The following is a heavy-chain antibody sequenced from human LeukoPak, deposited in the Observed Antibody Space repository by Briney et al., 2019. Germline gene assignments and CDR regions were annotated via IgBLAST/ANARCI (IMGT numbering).Heavy chain of an antibody. CDR3: ARYCSGGSCYPETYYYYGMDV. CDR1: VGTFSSYA. V-gene: IGHV1-69*13. J-gene: IGHJ6*02. D-gene: IGHD2-15*01. CDR2: IIPIFGTA. Sequence: ASVKVSCKASVGTFSSYAISWVRQAPGQGLEWMGGIIPIFGTANYAQKFQGRVTITADESTSTAYMELSSLRSEDTAVYYCARYCSGGSCYPETYYYYGMDVWGQGTTVTVSS.